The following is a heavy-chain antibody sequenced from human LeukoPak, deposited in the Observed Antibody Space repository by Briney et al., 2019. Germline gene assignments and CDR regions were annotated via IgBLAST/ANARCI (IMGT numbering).Heavy chain of an antibody. J-gene: IGHJ6*03. V-gene: IGHV4-4*09. Sequence: PSETLSLTCTVSGGSISSYYWSWIRKPPGRGLEWIGYIYTSGSTNYNPSLKSRVTISVDTSKNQFSLKLSSVTAADTAVYYCARLPRSGSYYNVYYYYMDVWGKGTTVTVSS. D-gene: IGHD3-10*01. CDR1: GGSISSYY. CDR3: ARLPRSGSYYNVYYYYMDV. CDR2: IYTSGST.